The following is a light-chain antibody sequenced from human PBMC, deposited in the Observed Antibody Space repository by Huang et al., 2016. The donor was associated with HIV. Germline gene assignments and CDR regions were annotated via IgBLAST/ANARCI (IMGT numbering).Light chain of an antibody. Sequence: ETVMTQSPVTLSVSPGDRASLSCRSSQIVSSHLAWYQQKPGQAPRLLIYAASTRATGVPARVSGSGAGTEFTLTISTLQSEDSAVYYCQQYNDFRSTFGPGTRVEIK. CDR2: AAS. V-gene: IGKV3-15*01. CDR1: QIVSSH. J-gene: IGKJ3*01. CDR3: QQYNDFRST.